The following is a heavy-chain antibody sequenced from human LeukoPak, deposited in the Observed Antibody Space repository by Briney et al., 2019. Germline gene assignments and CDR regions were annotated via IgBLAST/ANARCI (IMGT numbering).Heavy chain of an antibody. CDR1: GYTFTSYY. J-gene: IGHJ4*02. V-gene: IGHV1-46*01. Sequence: ASVKVSCKASGYTFTSYYMHWVRQAPGQGLEWMGIINPSGGSTSYAQKFQGRVTMTRDTSTSTVYMELSSLRSEDTAVYYCAIDGEGATISDYFDYWGQGTLVTVSS. CDR3: AIDGEGATISDYFDY. D-gene: IGHD1-26*01. CDR2: INPSGGST.